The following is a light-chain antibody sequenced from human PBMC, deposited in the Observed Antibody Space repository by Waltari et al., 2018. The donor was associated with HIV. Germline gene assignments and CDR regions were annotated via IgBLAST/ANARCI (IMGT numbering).Light chain of an antibody. CDR1: NIGTKN. J-gene: IGLJ3*02. V-gene: IGLV3-21*02. CDR2: DDS. CDR3: QVWDYNSDRWV. Sequence: SYVLTQPPSVSVAPGQTARITCGGNNIGTKNMHWYQQRPGQAPVLVVSDDSDRPSDNPGRFSGSNSANTATLAISRVEAGDEADYYCQVWDYNSDRWVFGGGTKLTVL.